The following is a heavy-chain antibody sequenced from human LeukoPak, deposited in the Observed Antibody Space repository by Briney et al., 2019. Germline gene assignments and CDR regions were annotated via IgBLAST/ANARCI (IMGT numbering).Heavy chain of an antibody. CDR3: AKSLGVYDSSGYYYGPPDY. D-gene: IGHD3-22*01. Sequence: PGGSLRLSCAASGFTFSSYGMHWVRQAPGKGLEWVAVISYDGSNKYYADSVKGRFTISRDHSKNTLYLQMNSLRAEDTAVYYCAKSLGVYDSSGYYYGPPDYWGQGTLVTVSS. CDR2: ISYDGSNK. CDR1: GFTFSSYG. V-gene: IGHV3-30*18. J-gene: IGHJ4*02.